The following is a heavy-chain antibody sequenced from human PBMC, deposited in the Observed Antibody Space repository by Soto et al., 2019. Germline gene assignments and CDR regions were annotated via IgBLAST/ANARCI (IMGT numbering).Heavy chain of an antibody. V-gene: IGHV4-31*03. CDR2: IYYSGST. D-gene: IGHD6-19*01. Sequence: SETLSLTCTVSGGSIISGGYYWSWIRQHPGKGLEWIGYIYYSGSTYYNPSLKSRVTISVDTSKNQFSLKLSSVTAADTAVYYCARGGYSSGWYGAFDIWGQGTMVTVSS. CDR1: GGSIISGGYY. J-gene: IGHJ3*02. CDR3: ARGGYSSGWYGAFDI.